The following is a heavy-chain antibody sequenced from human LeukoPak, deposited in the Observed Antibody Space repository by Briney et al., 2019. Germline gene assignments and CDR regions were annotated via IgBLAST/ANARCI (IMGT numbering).Heavy chain of an antibody. J-gene: IGHJ6*02. Sequence: PGGSLRLSCAASGFTFRSYAMSWVRQAPGKGLEWVSAISGSGGSTYYADSVKGRFTISRDNSKNTLYLQMNSLRAEDTAVYYCAKDPGVTTLVFYYYGMDVWGQGTTVTVSS. CDR3: AKDPGVTTLVFYYYGMDV. CDR2: ISGSGGST. D-gene: IGHD4-23*01. V-gene: IGHV3-23*01. CDR1: GFTFRSYA.